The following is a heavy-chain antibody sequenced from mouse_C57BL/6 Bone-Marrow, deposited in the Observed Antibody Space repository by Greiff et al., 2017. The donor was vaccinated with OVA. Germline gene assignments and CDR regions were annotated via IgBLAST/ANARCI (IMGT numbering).Heavy chain of an antibody. CDR1: GFTFSSYA. Sequence: EVKLMESGGGLVKPGGSLKLSCAASGFTFSSYAMSWVRQTPEKRLEWVATISDGGSYTYYPDNVKGRFTISRDNAKNNLYLQMSHLKSEDTAMYYCASDCLGAFAYWGQGTLVTVSA. D-gene: IGHD4-1*01. CDR3: ASDCLGAFAY. V-gene: IGHV5-4*03. CDR2: ISDGGSYT. J-gene: IGHJ3*01.